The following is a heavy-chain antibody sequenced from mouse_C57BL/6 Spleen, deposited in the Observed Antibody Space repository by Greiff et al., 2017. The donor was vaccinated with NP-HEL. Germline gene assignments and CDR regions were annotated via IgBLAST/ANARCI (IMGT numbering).Heavy chain of an antibody. CDR3: ARGDGYYPFDY. CDR2: INYDGSST. Sequence: EVQLVESEGGLVQPGSSMKLSCTASGFTFSDYYMAWVRQVPEKGLEWVANINYDGSSTYYLDSLKSRFIISRDNAKNILYLQMSSLKSEDTATYYCARGDGYYPFDYWGQGTTLTVSS. CDR1: GFTFSDYY. D-gene: IGHD2-3*01. V-gene: IGHV5-16*01. J-gene: IGHJ2*01.